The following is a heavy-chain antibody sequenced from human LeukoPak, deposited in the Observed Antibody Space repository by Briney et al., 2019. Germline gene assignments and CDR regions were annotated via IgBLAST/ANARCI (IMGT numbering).Heavy chain of an antibody. Sequence: SETLSLTCTVSGGSISSSSYYWGWIRQPPGKGLEWIGNIYYSGSTYYNPSLKSRVTISADTSKNQFSLNVSSVTAADTAVYYCARWGIAAVTFDYWGQGTLVSVSS. CDR1: GGSISSSSYY. J-gene: IGHJ4*02. CDR2: IYYSGST. D-gene: IGHD6-13*01. CDR3: ARWGIAAVTFDY. V-gene: IGHV4-39*01.